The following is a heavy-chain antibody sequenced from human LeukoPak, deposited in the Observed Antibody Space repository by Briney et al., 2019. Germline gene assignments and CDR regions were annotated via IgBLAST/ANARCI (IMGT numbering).Heavy chain of an antibody. D-gene: IGHD3-22*01. Sequence: SETLSLTCTVSGGSISSYYWSWIRQPPGKGLEWIGYIYYSGSTNYNPSLKSRVTISVDTSKNQFSLKLSSVTAADTAVYYCARDRGSSGYYYAVHAFDIWGQGTMVTVSS. J-gene: IGHJ3*02. CDR1: GGSISSYY. CDR3: ARDRGSSGYYYAVHAFDI. CDR2: IYYSGST. V-gene: IGHV4-59*01.